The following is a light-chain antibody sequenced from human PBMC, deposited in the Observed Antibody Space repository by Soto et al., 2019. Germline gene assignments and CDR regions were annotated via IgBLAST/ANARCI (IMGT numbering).Light chain of an antibody. V-gene: IGLV2-14*01. J-gene: IGLJ2*01. CDR2: EVS. CDR1: SSDVGGYNY. CDR3: SSYTSSITHVV. Sequence: QSALTQPASVSGSPGQSITISCTGTSSDVGGYNYVSWYQQHPGKAPKLMIYEVSNRPSGVSNRFSGSKSGNTASLTISGLQAEYEADYYCSSYTSSITHVVFGGGTKLTVL.